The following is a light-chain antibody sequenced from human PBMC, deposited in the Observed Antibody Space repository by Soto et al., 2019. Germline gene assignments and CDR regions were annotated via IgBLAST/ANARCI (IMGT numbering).Light chain of an antibody. V-gene: IGLV1-44*01. Sequence: QSVLTQPPSASGTPGQRVTISCSGSSSNIGGNTVNWYQQLPGTAPKLFIYSTTQRPSGVPDRFSGSKSGTSASLAISGLQSEDEADYHCASWDDSLNGYVFGTGTKVTVL. CDR3: ASWDDSLNGYV. J-gene: IGLJ1*01. CDR1: SSNIGGNT. CDR2: STT.